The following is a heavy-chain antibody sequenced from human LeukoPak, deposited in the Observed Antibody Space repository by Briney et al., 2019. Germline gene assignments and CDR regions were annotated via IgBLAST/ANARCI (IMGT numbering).Heavy chain of an antibody. J-gene: IGHJ4*02. CDR3: VWGGYRSFDY. CDR2: ISSSGGTI. V-gene: IGHV3-11*01. Sequence: GGSLRLSCAASGFTFSDYYINWIRQAPGKGLEWVSYISSSGGTIYYADSVKGRFTISRDNPKNSLYLEMNSLRAEDTAVYYCVWGGYRSFDYWGQGTLVTVSS. CDR1: GFTFSDYY. D-gene: IGHD3-16*02.